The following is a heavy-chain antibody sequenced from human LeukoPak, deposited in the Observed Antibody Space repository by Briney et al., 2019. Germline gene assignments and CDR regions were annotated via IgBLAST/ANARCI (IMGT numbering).Heavy chain of an antibody. D-gene: IGHD1-26*01. Sequence: GGSLRLSCAASGFTFSNAWMSWVRQAPGKGLEWVGRIKSKTDGGTTDYAAPVKGRFTISRDDSKNTLYLQMNSLKTDDTAVYYCTTAPLVGAVLDYWGQGTLVTVSS. CDR2: IKSKTDGGTT. J-gene: IGHJ4*02. V-gene: IGHV3-15*01. CDR3: TTAPLVGAVLDY. CDR1: GFTFSNAW.